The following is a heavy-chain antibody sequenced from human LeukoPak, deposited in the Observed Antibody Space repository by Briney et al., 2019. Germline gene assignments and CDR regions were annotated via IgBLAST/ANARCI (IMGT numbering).Heavy chain of an antibody. Sequence: GGSLRLSCAASGFTFSDYGMHWVRQAPGKGLEWVAVIWYDGSNKDYTDSVKGRFTISRGNSENTLYLQMNSLRVEDTAVYYCAREHTRAAAGTHWFGPWGQGTVVTVSS. D-gene: IGHD6-13*01. CDR1: GFTFSDYG. J-gene: IGHJ5*02. V-gene: IGHV3-33*01. CDR3: AREHTRAAAGTHWFGP. CDR2: IWYDGSNK.